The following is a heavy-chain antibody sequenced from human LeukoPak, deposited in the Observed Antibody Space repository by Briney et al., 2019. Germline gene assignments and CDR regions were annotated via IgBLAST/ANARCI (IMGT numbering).Heavy chain of an antibody. J-gene: IGHJ4*02. CDR3: ARYPLGYSGYLKN. D-gene: IGHD5-12*01. Sequence: ASVKVSFKASGYTFTDKFIHWVRQAPGQGGEGVGWINANIGRRTYAQEFQGRVTMTWDTSISTAYMELSRLRSDDTAVYYCARYPLGYSGYLKNWGQGTLVTVSS. V-gene: IGHV1-2*02. CDR2: INANIGRR. CDR1: GYTFTDKF.